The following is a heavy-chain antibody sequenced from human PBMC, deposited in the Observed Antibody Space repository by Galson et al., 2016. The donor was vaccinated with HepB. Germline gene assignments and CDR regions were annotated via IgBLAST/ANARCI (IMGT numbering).Heavy chain of an antibody. CDR3: VRERYFDSPFRALDI. CDR2: ISYDGENK. CDR1: GFTFSDYA. D-gene: IGHD3-9*01. V-gene: IGHV3-30*01. Sequence: SLRLSCAASGFTFSDYAMHWVRQAPGKGLEGVTVISYDGENKDYADSVKGRFTISRDNSKNMLYLQMNSLRPEDTAVYYCVRERYFDSPFRALDIWGQGTMVTVSS. J-gene: IGHJ3*02.